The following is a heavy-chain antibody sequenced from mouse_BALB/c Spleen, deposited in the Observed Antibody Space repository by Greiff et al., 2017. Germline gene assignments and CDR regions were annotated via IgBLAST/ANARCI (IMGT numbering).Heavy chain of an antibody. V-gene: IGHV1-5*01. CDR2: IYPGNSDT. J-gene: IGHJ3*01. Sequence: VQLQQSGTVLARPGASVKMSCKASGYTFTSYWMHWVKQRPGQGLEWIGAIYPGNSDTSYNQKFKGKAKLTAVTSTSTAYMELSSLTNEDSAVYYCTREEYGNYGWCAYWGQGTLVTVSA. CDR1: GYTFTSYW. D-gene: IGHD2-10*02. CDR3: TREEYGNYGWCAY.